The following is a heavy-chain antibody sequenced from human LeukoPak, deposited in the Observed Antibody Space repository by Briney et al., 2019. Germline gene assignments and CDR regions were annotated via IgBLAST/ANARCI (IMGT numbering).Heavy chain of an antibody. CDR2: ISYDGSNK. D-gene: IGHD1-26*01. CDR3: AKGWWELPI. CDR1: GFTFSSYA. J-gene: IGHJ3*02. Sequence: GGSLRLSCAASGFTFSSYAMHWVRQAPGKGLEWVAVISYDGSNKYYADSVKGRFTISRDNSKNTLYLQMNSLRAEDTAVYYCAKGWWELPIWGQGTMVTVSS. V-gene: IGHV3-30-3*01.